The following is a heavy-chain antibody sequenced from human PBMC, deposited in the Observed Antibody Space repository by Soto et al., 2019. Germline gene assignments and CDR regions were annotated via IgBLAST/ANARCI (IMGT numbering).Heavy chain of an antibody. D-gene: IGHD3-16*02. CDR1: GFTVSSNY. V-gene: IGHV3-66*01. CDR3: ASEDIGGVIATFDY. J-gene: IGHJ4*02. CDR2: IYSGGST. Sequence: GGSLRLSCAASGFTVSSNYMSWVRQAPGKGLEWVSVIYSGGSTYYADSVKGRFTISRDNSKNTLYLQMNSLRAEDTAVYYCASEDIGGVIATFDYWGQGTLVTVSS.